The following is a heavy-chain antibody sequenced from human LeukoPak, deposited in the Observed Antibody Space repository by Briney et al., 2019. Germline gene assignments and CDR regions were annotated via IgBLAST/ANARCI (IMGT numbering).Heavy chain of an antibody. CDR1: GGSISSSSYY. CDR2: IYYSGST. D-gene: IGHD2-15*01. Sequence: SETLSLTCTVSGGSISSSSYYWGCIRQPPGKGLEWLGSIYYSGSTYYNPSLKSRVTISVDTTKNQFSLKLSSVTAADTAVYYCARLGYCSGGSCWPFDYWGQGTLVTVSS. J-gene: IGHJ4*02. CDR3: ARLGYCSGGSCWPFDY. V-gene: IGHV4-39*01.